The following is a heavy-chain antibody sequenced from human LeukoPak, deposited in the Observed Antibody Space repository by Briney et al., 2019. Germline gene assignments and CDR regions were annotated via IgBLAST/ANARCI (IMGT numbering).Heavy chain of an antibody. D-gene: IGHD3-10*01. CDR1: GYTFTSYG. CDR2: ISAYNGNT. V-gene: IGHV1-18*01. CDR3: ARGGTSIGGRGAGFDY. J-gene: IGHJ4*02. Sequence: GASVKVSCKASGYTFTSYGISWVRQAPGQGLEWMGWISAYNGNTNYAQKLQGRATITTATSPSTASVELGSLCSDDTAVYFGARGGTSIGGRGAGFDYWGQGTLVTVSS.